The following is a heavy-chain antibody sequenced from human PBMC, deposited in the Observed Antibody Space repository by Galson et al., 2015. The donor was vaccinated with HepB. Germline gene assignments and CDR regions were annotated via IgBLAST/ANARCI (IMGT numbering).Heavy chain of an antibody. Sequence: SLRLSCAASGFGFSGYEMHWVRQAPGKGLEWISYISDGGTTTYHADSVKGRFTISRDDAKTSLYLQMNSLRAEDTAVYYCVRDGIYCRGGSYHPYWGQGTLVTVSS. V-gene: IGHV3-48*03. J-gene: IGHJ4*02. CDR2: ISDGGTTT. D-gene: IGHD2-15*01. CDR3: VRDGIYCRGGSYHPY. CDR1: GFGFSGYE.